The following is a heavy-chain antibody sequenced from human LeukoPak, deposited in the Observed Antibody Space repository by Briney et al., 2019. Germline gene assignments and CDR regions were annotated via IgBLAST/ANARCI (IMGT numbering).Heavy chain of an antibody. V-gene: IGHV3-30*02. CDR2: IRYDGTNK. D-gene: IGHD2-8*01. J-gene: IGHJ6*03. CDR3: AKDGLWMLSGYYMDV. Sequence: GGSLRLSCAASGFTFSSYGMHWVRQAPGKGLEWVTFIRYDGTNKDYADSVKGRFIISRDNSKNTVYLQINSLGAEDTAVYYCAKDGLWMLSGYYMDVWGKGTTVTISS. CDR1: GFTFSSYG.